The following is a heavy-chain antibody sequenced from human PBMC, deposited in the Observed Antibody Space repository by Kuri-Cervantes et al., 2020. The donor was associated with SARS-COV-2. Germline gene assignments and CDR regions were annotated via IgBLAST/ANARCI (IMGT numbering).Heavy chain of an antibody. J-gene: IGHJ5*02. V-gene: IGHV1-46*01. CDR2: INPSGGST. CDR3: ARALGSGYNWFDP. D-gene: IGHD3-10*01. CDR1: GYTFTSYY. Sequence: ASVKVSCKASGYTFTSYYMHWVRQAPGQGLEWMGIINPSGGSTSYAQKFQGRVTMTRDTSTSTVYMELSRLRSDDTAVYYCARALGSGYNWFDPWGQGTLVTVSS.